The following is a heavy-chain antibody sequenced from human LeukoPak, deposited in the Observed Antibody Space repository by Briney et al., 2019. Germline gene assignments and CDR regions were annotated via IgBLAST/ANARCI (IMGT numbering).Heavy chain of an antibody. Sequence: ASVKVSCKASGYTFTNYGISWVRQAPGQGLEWMGWISAYNGNTNHAQKLQGRVTMTTDTSTSTAYMELRSLTSDDTAVYYCARGGSDCSGGNCPYSWFDPWGQGTLVTVSS. CDR3: ARGGSDCSGGNCPYSWFDP. V-gene: IGHV1-18*01. CDR2: ISAYNGNT. CDR1: GYTFTNYG. D-gene: IGHD2-15*01. J-gene: IGHJ5*02.